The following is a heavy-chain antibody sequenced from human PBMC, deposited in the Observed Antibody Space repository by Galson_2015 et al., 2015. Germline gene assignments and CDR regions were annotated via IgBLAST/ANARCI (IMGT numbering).Heavy chain of an antibody. J-gene: IGHJ4*02. Sequence: SVKVSCKASGFTFTSSAVQWVRQARGQRLEWIGWIVVGSGDTNYAQKFQERVTITRDMSTSTAYMELSSLRSEDTAVYYCAVTGDSSGWYSTGGQGTLVTVSS. V-gene: IGHV1-58*01. CDR2: IVVGSGDT. CDR3: AVTGDSSGWYST. D-gene: IGHD6-19*01. CDR1: GFTFTSSA.